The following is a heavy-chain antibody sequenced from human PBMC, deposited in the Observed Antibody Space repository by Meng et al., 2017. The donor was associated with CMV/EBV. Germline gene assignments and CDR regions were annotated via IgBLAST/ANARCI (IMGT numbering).Heavy chain of an antibody. CDR1: GFTFSSYS. Sequence: GESLKISCAASGFTFSSYSMNWVRQAPGKGLEWVSSISSSSSYIYYADSVKGRFTISRDNAKKSLYLQMNSLRAEDTAVYYCARSTKVVVPAAIHYDYGMDVWGQGTTVTVSS. V-gene: IGHV3-21*01. CDR3: ARSTKVVVPAAIHYDYGMDV. CDR2: ISSSSSYI. D-gene: IGHD2-2*01. J-gene: IGHJ6*02.